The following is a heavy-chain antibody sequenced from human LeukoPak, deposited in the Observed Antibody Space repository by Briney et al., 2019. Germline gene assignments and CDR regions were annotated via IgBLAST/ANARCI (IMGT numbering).Heavy chain of an antibody. V-gene: IGHV5-51*01. CDR2: MYPSKSDT. J-gene: IGHJ4*02. Sequence: GESLQISCKGSGYTFSNYWVAWVRQMPGKGLEWMGIMYPSKSDTRYSPSFEGQVTISADESMTTAYLQWNSLKASDTAIYYCARLYCSSSSCGTGSSYFFDYWGQGALVTVYS. D-gene: IGHD2-2*01. CDR1: GYTFSNYW. CDR3: ARLYCSSSSCGTGSSYFFDY.